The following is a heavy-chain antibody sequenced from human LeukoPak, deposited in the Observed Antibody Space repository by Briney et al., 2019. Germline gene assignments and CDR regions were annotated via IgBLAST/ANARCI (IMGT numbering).Heavy chain of an antibody. CDR1: GGSISSSSYH. CDR3: ARGPSGSYYKGPPFT. D-gene: IGHD3-10*01. V-gene: IGHV4-39*07. CDR2: ISYSGST. Sequence: PSETLSLTCTVSGGSISSSSYHWGWIRQPPGKGLEWIGSISYSGSTYYNPSLKSRVTISVDTSKNQFSLKLSSVTAADTAVYYCARGPSGSYYKGPPFTWGQGTLVTVSS. J-gene: IGHJ5*02.